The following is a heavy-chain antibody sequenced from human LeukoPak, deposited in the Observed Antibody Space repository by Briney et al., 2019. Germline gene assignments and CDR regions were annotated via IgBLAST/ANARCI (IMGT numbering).Heavy chain of an antibody. CDR2: IYPGDSDT. V-gene: IGHV5-51*01. Sequence: GESLKISCKGPGYSFTSYWIGWVRQMPGKGLEWMGIIYPGDSDTRYSPSFQGQVTISADKSISTAYLQWSSLKASDTAMYYCARTGPITMVRGDAFDIWGQGTMVTVSS. D-gene: IGHD3-10*01. CDR3: ARTGPITMVRGDAFDI. CDR1: GYSFTSYW. J-gene: IGHJ3*02.